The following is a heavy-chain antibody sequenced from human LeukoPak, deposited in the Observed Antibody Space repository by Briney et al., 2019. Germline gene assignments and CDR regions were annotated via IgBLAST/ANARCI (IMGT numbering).Heavy chain of an antibody. Sequence: ASVKVSCKASGYTFTSSDINWVRQAAGQGLEWMGWINPNSGRTGYAQKFQGRVTMTANTSINTAYMELSSLRFDDTAVYYCARGRSGLAAAGMYDYWGQGTLITVSS. J-gene: IGHJ4*02. D-gene: IGHD6-13*01. CDR3: ARGRSGLAAAGMYDY. CDR2: INPNSGRT. V-gene: IGHV1-8*01. CDR1: GYTFTSSD.